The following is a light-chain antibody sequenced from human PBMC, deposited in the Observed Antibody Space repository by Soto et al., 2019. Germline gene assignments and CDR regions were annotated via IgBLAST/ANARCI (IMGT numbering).Light chain of an antibody. CDR1: QGIRSA. Sequence: AIQLTQSPSSLSASVGDRVTITCRASQGIRSALGWYQQKPGKVPKLLIYAASTLQSGVPSRFSGSGFGTDFTITINRLQPEDFATYYCHQDDAYVWAFGQGPKV. CDR3: HQDDAYVWA. J-gene: IGKJ1*01. V-gene: IGKV1-6*01. CDR2: AAS.